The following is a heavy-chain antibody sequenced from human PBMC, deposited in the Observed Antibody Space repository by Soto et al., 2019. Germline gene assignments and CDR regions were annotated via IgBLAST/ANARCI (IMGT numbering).Heavy chain of an antibody. CDR3: ARVGISTSLPFFFDY. D-gene: IGHD2-2*01. V-gene: IGHV1-2*02. CDR2: INPNSGGT. CDR1: GYTFTGYD. Sequence: ASVKVSCKASGYTFTGYDMHWVRRAPGQGLEWMGWINPNSGGTNYAQKFQGRVTMTRDTSISTAYMELSRLRSDDTAVYYCARVGISTSLPFFFDYWGQGTLVTVSS. J-gene: IGHJ4*02.